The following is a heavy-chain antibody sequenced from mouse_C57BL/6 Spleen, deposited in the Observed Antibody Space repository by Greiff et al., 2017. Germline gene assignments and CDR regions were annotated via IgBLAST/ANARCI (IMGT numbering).Heavy chain of an antibody. CDR1: GFSFSDYY. V-gene: IGHV5-12*01. J-gene: IGHJ3*01. CDR2: ISNVGGST. D-gene: IGHD1-1*01. CDR3: ARDGIYYYCSSYGFAY. Sequence: EVKVVESGGGLVQPGGSLKLSCAASGFSFSDYYMYWVRQTPEKRLAWVAYISNVGGSTSYPDTVKGRFTISRDNAKNTLYLQMSRLTSEDTAMYYCARDGIYYYCSSYGFAYWGQGTLVTVSA.